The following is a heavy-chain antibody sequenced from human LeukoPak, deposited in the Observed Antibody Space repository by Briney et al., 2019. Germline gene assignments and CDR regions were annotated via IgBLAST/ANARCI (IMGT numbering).Heavy chain of an antibody. CDR1: GFTFSSYS. CDR2: ISSSSSYI. D-gene: IGHD3-10*01. V-gene: IGHV3-21*01. Sequence: PGGSLRLSCAASGFTFSSYSMNWVRQAPGKGLEWVSSISSSSSYIYYADSVKGRFTISRDNAKNSLYLQMNSLRAEDTAVYYYARDSPMVRAFDIWGQGTMVTVSS. CDR3: ARDSPMVRAFDI. J-gene: IGHJ3*02.